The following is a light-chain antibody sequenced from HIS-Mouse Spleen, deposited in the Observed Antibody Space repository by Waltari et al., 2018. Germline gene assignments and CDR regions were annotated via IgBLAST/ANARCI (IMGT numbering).Light chain of an antibody. J-gene: IGLJ3*02. CDR1: SSDVGGYNY. CDR2: EVS. V-gene: IGLV2-14*01. CDR3: SSYTSSSSWV. Sequence: QSALTQPASVSGSPGQSITISCTGTSSDVGGYNYVSWYQQHPGKAPKLMIYEVSKRPSRVSHRFSGSKSGNTASLTISGLQAEDEADYYCSSYTSSSSWVFGGGTKLTVL.